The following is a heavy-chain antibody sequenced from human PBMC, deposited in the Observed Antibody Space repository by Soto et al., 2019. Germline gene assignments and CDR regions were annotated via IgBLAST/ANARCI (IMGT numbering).Heavy chain of an antibody. V-gene: IGHV4-34*01. CDR3: ARGGGGLPLRLFDY. CDR2: INHSGST. CDR1: GGSFSGYY. J-gene: IGHJ4*02. Sequence: SETLSLTCAVYGGSFSGYYWSWIRQPPGKGLEWIGEINHSGSTNYNPSLKSRVTISVDTSKNQFSLKLSSVTAADTAVYYCARGGGGLPLRLFDYWGQGTLVTVSS. D-gene: IGHD3-16*01.